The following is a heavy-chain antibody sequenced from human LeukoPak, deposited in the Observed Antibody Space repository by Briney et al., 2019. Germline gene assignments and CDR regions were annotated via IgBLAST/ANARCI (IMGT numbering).Heavy chain of an antibody. CDR2: INPNSGGT. CDR3: AKARGLYCSSTSCYDCDV. J-gene: IGHJ6*04. D-gene: IGHD2-2*01. CDR1: GYTFTCYD. Sequence: SVKVSCKASGYTFTCYDINWVRQAPGQGLEWMGWINPNSGGTNYAQKFQGRVTLTRDTSITTAYMELSRLRSDDTAVYYCAKARGLYCSSTSCYDCDVWGKGTTVTVSS. V-gene: IGHV1-2*02.